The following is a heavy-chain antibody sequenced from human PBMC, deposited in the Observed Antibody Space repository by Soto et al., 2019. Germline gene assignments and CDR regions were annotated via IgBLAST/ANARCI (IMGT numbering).Heavy chain of an antibody. CDR1: GGSIRSSTYY. V-gene: IGHV4-39*02. CDR2: IYYSGST. D-gene: IGHD3-10*01. J-gene: IGHJ6*02. Sequence: TSETLSLTCSVSGGSIRSSTYYLGWIRQPPGEGLEWIGNIYYSGSTYCNATLKSRVTISVDTSKNQFSLKLSSVTAADTAVYYCARDMVRALDVWGQGTTVTVSS. CDR3: ARDMVRALDV.